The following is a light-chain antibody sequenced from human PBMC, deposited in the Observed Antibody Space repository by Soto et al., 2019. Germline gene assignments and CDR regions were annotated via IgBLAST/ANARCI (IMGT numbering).Light chain of an antibody. CDR1: QSVSSNY. Sequence: EIVLTQSPATLSLSPGERATLSCGASQSVSSNYLAWYQQKPGLAPRLLIFDASSRATGIPVRFSGSGYGTDFTPTITGLEPESFAVYYCQQYGSSPLSFGQGTRLEIK. J-gene: IGKJ5*01. CDR3: QQYGSSPLS. V-gene: IGKV3D-20*01. CDR2: DAS.